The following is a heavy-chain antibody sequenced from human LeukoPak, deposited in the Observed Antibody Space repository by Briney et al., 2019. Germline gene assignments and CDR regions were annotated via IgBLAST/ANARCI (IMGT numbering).Heavy chain of an antibody. Sequence: GESLKISCKASGYNFTTYWIAWVRQMPGKGLECMGIIYPDDSDTRYSPTFQGQVSISADKSTSTAYLQWSSLKAPDTAMYYCARRPAGAAGLFFDYWGQGALITVSS. CDR1: GYNFTTYW. J-gene: IGHJ4*02. V-gene: IGHV5-51*01. CDR2: IYPDDSDT. CDR3: ARRPAGAAGLFFDY. D-gene: IGHD6-19*01.